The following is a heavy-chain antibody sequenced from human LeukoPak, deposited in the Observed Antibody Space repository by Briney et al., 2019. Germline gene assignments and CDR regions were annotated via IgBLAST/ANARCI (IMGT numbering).Heavy chain of an antibody. CDR1: GFTFSSYE. Sequence: GGSLRLSCAASGFTFSSYEMNWVRQAPGKGLEWVSYISGSGGSTDYADSVKGRFTISRDNAKNSLYLQMNSLRAEDTAVYHCARQISRYCTGGGCYSGWELYFDSWGQGTPVTVSS. CDR3: ARQISRYCTGGGCYSGWELYFDS. J-gene: IGHJ4*02. D-gene: IGHD2-15*01. CDR2: ISGSGGST. V-gene: IGHV3-48*03.